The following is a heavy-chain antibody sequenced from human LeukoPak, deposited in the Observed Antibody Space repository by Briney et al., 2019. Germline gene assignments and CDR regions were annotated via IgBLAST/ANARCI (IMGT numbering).Heavy chain of an antibody. Sequence: GGSLRLSCVASGFIFSSYSMNWVRQAPGKGLEWVAFIDSTSTYIHYADSVKGRFTISRDNAKNLLYLQMNSLRVEDTGVYYCAEGSGGPGYWGQGTLVTVSS. CDR2: IDSTSTYI. CDR1: GFIFSSYS. D-gene: IGHD1-26*01. J-gene: IGHJ4*02. CDR3: AEGSGGPGY. V-gene: IGHV3-21*01.